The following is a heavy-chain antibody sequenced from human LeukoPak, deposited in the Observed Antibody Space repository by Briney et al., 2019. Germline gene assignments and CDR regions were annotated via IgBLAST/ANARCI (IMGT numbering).Heavy chain of an antibody. CDR2: IYTRGSS. CDR3: ARGSWDSSGWWVDY. J-gene: IGHJ4*02. V-gene: IGHV4-61*02. Sequence: PSETLSLTCTVSGGSISSGTYYWSWIRQPAGKGLEWIGRIYTRGSSHYNPSLKSRVTMSADTSENQFPLTLTSVTAADTAVYYCARGSWDSSGWWVDYWGQGILVTVSS. D-gene: IGHD6-19*01. CDR1: GGSISSGTYY.